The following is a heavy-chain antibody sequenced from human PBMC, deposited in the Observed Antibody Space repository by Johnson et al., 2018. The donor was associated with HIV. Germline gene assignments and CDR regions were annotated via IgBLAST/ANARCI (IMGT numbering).Heavy chain of an antibody. CDR3: AKGLVYADPDDAFNI. CDR1: GFTFSSYG. V-gene: IGHV3-33*06. Sequence: QVQLVESGGGVVQPGRSLRLSCAASGFTFSSYGMHWVRQAPGKGLEWVAVIWYDGSNKYYADAVKGRFNISRDNSKNTLYLQRNSLRAEDTAGYYCAKGLVYADPDDAFNIWGQGTMVTVSS. CDR2: IWYDGSNK. J-gene: IGHJ3*02. D-gene: IGHD2-8*01.